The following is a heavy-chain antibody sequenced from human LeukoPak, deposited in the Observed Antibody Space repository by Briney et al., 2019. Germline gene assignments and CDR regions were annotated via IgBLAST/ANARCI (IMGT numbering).Heavy chain of an antibody. Sequence: PGRSLRLSCAASGFTFDDYAMHWVRQAPGKGLEWVSSISSSSSYIYYADSVKGRFTISRDNAKNSLYLQMNSLRAEDTAVYYCARDGGYSYGRVFDYWGQGTLVTVSS. CDR1: GFTFDDYA. D-gene: IGHD5-18*01. V-gene: IGHV3-21*01. CDR3: ARDGGYSYGRVFDY. CDR2: ISSSSSYI. J-gene: IGHJ4*02.